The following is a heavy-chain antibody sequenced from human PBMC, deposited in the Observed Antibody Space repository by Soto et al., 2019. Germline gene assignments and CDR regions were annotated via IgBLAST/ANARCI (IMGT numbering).Heavy chain of an antibody. D-gene: IGHD7-27*01. CDR3: ARDPNSYFDY. CDR2: ITGGNGNT. J-gene: IGHJ4*02. CDR1: GYTFTSYA. V-gene: IGHV1-3*01. Sequence: QVQFVQSGAEVKKPGASVKVSCKASGYTFTSYAMHWVRQAPGQRLEWMGWITGGNGNTKYSQKFQGRVTITSDTPASTAYMELSSLRSEDTAVYYGARDPNSYFDYRGQGTLVTVSS.